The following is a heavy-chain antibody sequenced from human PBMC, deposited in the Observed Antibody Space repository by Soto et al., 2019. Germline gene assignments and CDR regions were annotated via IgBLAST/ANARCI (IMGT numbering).Heavy chain of an antibody. J-gene: IGHJ5*02. D-gene: IGHD3-10*01. CDR3: ARGRIFGEPWQGGWFDP. CDR2: TRNKANSYTT. V-gene: IGHV3-72*01. Sequence: EVQLVESGGGLVQPGGSLRLSCAASGFTFSDHYMDWVRQAPGKGLEWVGRTRNKANSYTTEYAASVKGRFTISRDDSKNSLYLQMNSLKTEDTAVYYCARGRIFGEPWQGGWFDPWGQGTLVTVSS. CDR1: GFTFSDHY.